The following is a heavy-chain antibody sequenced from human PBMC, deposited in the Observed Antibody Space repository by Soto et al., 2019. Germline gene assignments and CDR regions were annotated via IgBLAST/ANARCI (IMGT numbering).Heavy chain of an antibody. CDR1: GGTFSSYA. J-gene: IGHJ3*02. CDR3: ARVEDIVVVPAAKAHAFDI. V-gene: IGHV1-69*13. Sequence: SVKVSCKASGGTFSSYAISWVRQAPGQGLEWMGGIIPIFGTANYAQKFQGRVTITADESTSTAYMELSSLRSEDTAVYYCARVEDIVVVPAAKAHAFDIWGQGTMVTV. D-gene: IGHD2-2*01. CDR2: IIPIFGTA.